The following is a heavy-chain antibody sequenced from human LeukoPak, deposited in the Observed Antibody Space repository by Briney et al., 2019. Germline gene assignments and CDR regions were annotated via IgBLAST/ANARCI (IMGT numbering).Heavy chain of an antibody. CDR3: ARGRRDGYNSDC. CDR1: GFTFSTYA. D-gene: IGHD5-24*01. Sequence: GGSLRLSCAASGFTFSTYAMSWVRQAPGKGLEWVSVIYSGGSTYYADSVKGRFTISRDNSKNTLYLQMNSLRAEDTAVYYCARGRRDGYNSDCWGQGTLVTVSS. CDR2: IYSGGST. J-gene: IGHJ4*02. V-gene: IGHV3-53*01.